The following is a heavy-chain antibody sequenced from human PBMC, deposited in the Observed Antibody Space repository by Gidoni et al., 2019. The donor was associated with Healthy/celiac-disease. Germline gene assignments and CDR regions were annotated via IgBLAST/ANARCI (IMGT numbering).Heavy chain of an antibody. Sequence: QVQLVESGGGLVKPGGSLRTPRAASGFTFRYSYLRWIRQAPGKGLEWVSYINSSGSTIYYADSGKGRFTISRDNAKNSLYLQRNSLRAEDTAVYYCARAKGAGTVVAEGAFDIWGQGTMVTVSS. CDR1: GFTFRYSY. CDR2: INSSGSTI. CDR3: ARAKGAGTVVAEGAFDI. J-gene: IGHJ3*02. D-gene: IGHD2-15*01. V-gene: IGHV3-11*01.